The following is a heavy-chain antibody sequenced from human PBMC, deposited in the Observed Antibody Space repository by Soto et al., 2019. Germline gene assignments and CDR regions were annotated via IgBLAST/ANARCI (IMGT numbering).Heavy chain of an antibody. V-gene: IGHV4-4*02. Sequence: SETLSLTCAVSGGSISSSNWWSWVRQPPGKGLEWIGEIYHSGSTNYNPSLKSRVTISVDKSKNQFSLKLSSVTAADTAVYYCARAAIFGVVRGYYYGMDVWGQGTTVTVSS. CDR2: IYHSGST. CDR3: ARAAIFGVVRGYYYGMDV. J-gene: IGHJ6*02. D-gene: IGHD3-3*01. CDR1: GGSISSSNW.